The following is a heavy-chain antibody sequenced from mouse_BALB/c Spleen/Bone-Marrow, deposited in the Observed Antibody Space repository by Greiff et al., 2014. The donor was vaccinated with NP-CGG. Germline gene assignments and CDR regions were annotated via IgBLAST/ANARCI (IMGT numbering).Heavy chain of an antibody. V-gene: IGHV1-9*01. CDR1: GYTFSNYW. CDR3: ARASVVPYYFDF. Sequence: VQGVESGAELMKPGASVKISCKATGYTFSNYWIDWVKQRPGHGLEWTGEILPGSGTANYNEKFKGKATFTADTSSNTAYMQLSSLTSEDSALYYCARASVVPYYFDFWGQGTTLTVSS. J-gene: IGHJ2*01. D-gene: IGHD1-1*01. CDR2: ILPGSGTA.